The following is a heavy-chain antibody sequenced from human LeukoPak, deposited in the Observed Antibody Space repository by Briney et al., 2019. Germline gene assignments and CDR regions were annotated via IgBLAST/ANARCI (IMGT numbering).Heavy chain of an antibody. V-gene: IGHV1-2*06. J-gene: IGHJ4*02. CDR1: GCTFTGYY. CDR3: ATDTWGYYDSSNYYRQADY. Sequence: GASVKVSCKASGCTFTGYYMHWVRQAPGQGLEWMGRINPNSGGTNYAQKFQGRVTMTRDTSISTAYMELSRLRSDDTAVYYCATDTWGYYDSSNYYRQADYWGQGTLVTVSS. CDR2: INPNSGGT. D-gene: IGHD3-22*01.